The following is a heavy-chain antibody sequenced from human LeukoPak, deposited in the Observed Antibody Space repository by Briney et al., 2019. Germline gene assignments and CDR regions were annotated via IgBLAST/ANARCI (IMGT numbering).Heavy chain of an antibody. J-gene: IGHJ3*02. Sequence: APVKVSCKASGYTFTGYYMHWVRQAPGQGLEWMGRINPNSGGTNYAQKFQGRVTMTRDTSISTAYMELSRLRSDDTAVYYCASLGGWDYYDSSGYYYSGAFDIWGQGTMVTVSS. CDR2: INPNSGGT. D-gene: IGHD3-22*01. CDR3: ASLGGWDYYDSSGYYYSGAFDI. CDR1: GYTFTGYY. V-gene: IGHV1-2*06.